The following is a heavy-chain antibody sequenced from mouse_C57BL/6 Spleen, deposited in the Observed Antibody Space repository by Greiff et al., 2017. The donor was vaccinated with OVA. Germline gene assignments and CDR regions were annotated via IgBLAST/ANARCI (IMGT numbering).Heavy chain of an antibody. J-gene: IGHJ1*03. CDR1: GYTFTSYW. CDR2: IHPNSGST. D-gene: IGHD1-1*01. CDR3: ARFAVVATGYFDV. Sequence: QVQLQQPGAELVKPGASVKLSCKASGYTFTSYWMHWVKQRPGQGLEWIGMIHPNSGSTNYNEKFKSKATLTVDKSSSTAYMQLSSLTSEDSAVYYGARFAVVATGYFDVWGTGTTVTVSS. V-gene: IGHV1-64*01.